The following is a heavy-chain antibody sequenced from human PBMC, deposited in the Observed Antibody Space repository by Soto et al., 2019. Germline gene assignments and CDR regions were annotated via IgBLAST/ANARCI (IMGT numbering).Heavy chain of an antibody. CDR1: GFTFSSYS. Sequence: EVQLVESGGGLVKPGGSLRLSCAASGFTFSSYSMNWVRQAPGKGLEWVSSISSSSSYIYYEDSVKGRFTISRDNAKNSLDMQMNSLRAEDTAVYYCARVGRSSGWGGYYDSSGYYYFDYWGQGTLVTVSS. J-gene: IGHJ4*02. CDR2: ISSSSSYI. V-gene: IGHV3-21*01. D-gene: IGHD3-22*01. CDR3: ARVGRSSGWGGYYDSSGYYYFDY.